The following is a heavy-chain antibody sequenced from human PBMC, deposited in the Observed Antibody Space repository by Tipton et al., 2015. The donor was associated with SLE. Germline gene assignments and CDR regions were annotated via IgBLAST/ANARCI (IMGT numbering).Heavy chain of an antibody. V-gene: IGHV3-74*01. CDR2: INSDGSNT. Sequence: KPSCAASGFTFSSYWMHWVRQAPGKGLVWVSRINSDGSNTAYVDSVKGRFTISRDNAKNTLYLQMNSLRDEDTSVYYCARSLRSYGHFDFWGQGTLVTVSS. J-gene: IGHJ4*02. CDR1: GFTFSSYW. CDR3: ARSLRSYGHFDF. D-gene: IGHD5-18*01.